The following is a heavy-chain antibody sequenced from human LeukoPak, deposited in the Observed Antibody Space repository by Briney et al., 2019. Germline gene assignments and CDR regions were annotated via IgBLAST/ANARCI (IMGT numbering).Heavy chain of an antibody. CDR3: ARAVGSGSYYDAFDI. D-gene: IGHD3-10*01. J-gene: IGHJ3*02. V-gene: IGHV1-69*06. CDR2: IIPIFGTA. Sequence: SVKVSCKASGYTFTSYGISWVRQAPGQGLEWMGGIIPIFGTANYAQRFQGRVTITADKSTSTAYMELSSLRSEDTAVYYCARAVGSGSYYDAFDIWGQGTMVTVSS. CDR1: GYTFTSYG.